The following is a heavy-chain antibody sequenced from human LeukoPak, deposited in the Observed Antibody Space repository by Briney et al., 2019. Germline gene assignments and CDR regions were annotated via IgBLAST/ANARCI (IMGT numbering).Heavy chain of an antibody. V-gene: IGHV3-48*02. CDR2: ISSGSSTI. D-gene: IGHD2-2*01. Sequence: GGSLRLSCAASGFTFSSYSMNWVRQAPGKGLEWVSYISSGSSTIYYADSVKGRFTISRDNANNSLYLQMNSLRDEDTAVYYCAREPLVVVAAANWDFFDNWSQGALVTVSS. J-gene: IGHJ4*02. CDR1: GFTFSSYS. CDR3: AREPLVVVAAANWDFFDN.